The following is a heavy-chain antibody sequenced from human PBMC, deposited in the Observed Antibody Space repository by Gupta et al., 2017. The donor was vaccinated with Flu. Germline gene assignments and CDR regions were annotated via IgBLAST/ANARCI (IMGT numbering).Heavy chain of an antibody. CDR1: RSYY. J-gene: IGHJ4*02. V-gene: IGHV4-39*02. CDR2: IYYSGSA. CDR3: AKDSVDGFRFCGFDC. D-gene: IGHD3-10*01. Sequence: RSYYWGWVRQPPGKGLEWIGSIYYSGSASYNPSLKSRVTMSVDTSKNHFSLKLNSVTAADTAVYYCAKDSVDGFRFCGFDCWGQGTLVSVSS.